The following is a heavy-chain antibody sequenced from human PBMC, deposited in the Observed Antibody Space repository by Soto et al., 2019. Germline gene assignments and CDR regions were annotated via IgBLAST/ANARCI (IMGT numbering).Heavy chain of an antibody. CDR1: GITFSSYW. V-gene: IGHV3-74*01. Sequence: GGSLRLSCAASGITFSSYWMHWVRQAPGKGLVWVSRINSDGSSTTYADSVKGRFTISRDNAKNTLYLQMNSLSAEDTAVYFCAKGYSGYDYANWGQGSLVTVSS. D-gene: IGHD5-12*01. CDR2: INSDGSST. CDR3: AKGYSGYDYAN. J-gene: IGHJ4*02.